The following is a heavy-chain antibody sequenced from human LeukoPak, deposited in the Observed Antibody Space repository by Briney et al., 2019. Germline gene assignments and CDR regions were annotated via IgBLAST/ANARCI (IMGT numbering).Heavy chain of an antibody. J-gene: IGHJ4*02. CDR2: IYSGGST. CDR3: AKDLYYYDSSGYYFLSAFDY. CDR1: GFTVSSNY. V-gene: IGHV3-53*01. D-gene: IGHD3-22*01. Sequence: GGSLRLSCAASGFTVSSNYMSWVRQAPGKGLEWVSVIYSGGSTYYADSVKGRFTISRDNSKNTLYLQMNSLRAEDTAVYYCAKDLYYYDSSGYYFLSAFDYWGQGTLVTVSS.